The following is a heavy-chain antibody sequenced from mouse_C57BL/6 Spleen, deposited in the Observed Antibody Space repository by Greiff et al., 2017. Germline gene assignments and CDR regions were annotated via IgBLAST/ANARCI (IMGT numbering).Heavy chain of an antibody. CDR2: IHPNSGST. D-gene: IGHD1-1*01. J-gene: IGHJ1*03. Sequence: QVQLQQPGAELVKPGASVKLSCKASGYTFTSYWMHWVKQRPGQGLEWIGMIHPNSGSTNYNEKFKSKATLTVDKSSSTAYMQHSSLTSEDSAVYYCARGYYGSSYWYFDVWCTGTTVTVSS. V-gene: IGHV1-64*01. CDR1: GYTFTSYW. CDR3: ARGYYGSSYWYFDV.